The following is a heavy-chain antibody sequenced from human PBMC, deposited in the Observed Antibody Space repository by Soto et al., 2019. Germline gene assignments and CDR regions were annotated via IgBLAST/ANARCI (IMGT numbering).Heavy chain of an antibody. Sequence: QVQLVESGGGVVQPGRSLRLSCAASGFTFSNYGMHWVRQAPGKGLEWVAAIWYDGTNKYYADSVKGRFIISRDNSKNTLYLQMNSLRAEDTAVYYCVGAGGQPSVWGQGTTVTVSS. D-gene: IGHD2-8*02. V-gene: IGHV3-33*01. CDR2: IWYDGTNK. CDR1: GFTFSNYG. J-gene: IGHJ6*02. CDR3: VGAGGQPSV.